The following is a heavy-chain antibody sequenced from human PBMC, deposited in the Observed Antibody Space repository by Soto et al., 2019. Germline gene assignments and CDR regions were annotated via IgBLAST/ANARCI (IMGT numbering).Heavy chain of an antibody. J-gene: IGHJ6*02. Sequence: SVKVSCKASGGTFSSYAISWVRQAPGQALEWMGGIIPIFGTANYAQKFQGRVTITADESTSTAYMELSSLRSEDTAVYYCARAPYRRYYYYYYGMDVWGQGTTVTVSS. CDR3: ARAPYRRYYYYYYGMDV. V-gene: IGHV1-69*13. CDR1: GGTFSSYA. CDR2: IIPIFGTA. D-gene: IGHD3-16*01.